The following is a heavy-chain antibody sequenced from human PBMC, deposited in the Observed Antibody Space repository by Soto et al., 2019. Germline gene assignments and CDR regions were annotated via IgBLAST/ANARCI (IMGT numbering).Heavy chain of an antibody. J-gene: IGHJ4*02. V-gene: IGHV1-46*01. D-gene: IGHD3-22*01. Sequence: ASVKVSCKASGNSFTTYYMHWVRQAPGQGLEWIGIINPSGGRTTYAQKFQGRVTITRDTSTSTFHMELSSLTSEDTAVYYCAGLYHYDSSGYYDYWGQGTLVTVSS. CDR2: INPSGGRT. CDR1: GNSFTTYY. CDR3: AGLYHYDSSGYYDY.